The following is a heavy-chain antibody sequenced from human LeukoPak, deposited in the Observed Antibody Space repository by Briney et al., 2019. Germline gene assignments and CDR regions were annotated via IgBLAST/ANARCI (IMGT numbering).Heavy chain of an antibody. D-gene: IGHD6-19*01. V-gene: IGHV3-23*01. CDR1: GFTFSNFA. CDR2: ISGSGGST. Sequence: PGGSLRLSCAASGFTFSNFAMNWVRQALGKGLEWVSTISGSGGSTYSADSVKGRFTISRDNSKNTLYPQMNSLRAEDTAVYYCAKMVHTEQWLVPFDYWGQGTLVTVSS. J-gene: IGHJ4*02. CDR3: AKMVHTEQWLVPFDY.